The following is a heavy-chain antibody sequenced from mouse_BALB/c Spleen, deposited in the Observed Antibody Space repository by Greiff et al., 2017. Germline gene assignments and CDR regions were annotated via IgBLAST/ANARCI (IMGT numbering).Heavy chain of an antibody. CDR2: IYPGSGNT. CDR3: AKRLDY. V-gene: IGHV1-77*01. Sequence: QVQLQQSGAELARPGASVKLSCKASGYTFTDYYINWVKQRTGQGLEWIGEIYPGSGNTYYNEKFKGKATLTADKSSSTAYMQLSSLTSEDSAVYFCAKRLDYWGQGTTLTVSS. J-gene: IGHJ2*01. CDR1: GYTFTDYY.